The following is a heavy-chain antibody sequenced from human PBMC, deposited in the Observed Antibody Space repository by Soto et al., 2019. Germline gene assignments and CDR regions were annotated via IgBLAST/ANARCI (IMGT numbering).Heavy chain of an antibody. J-gene: IGHJ6*02. V-gene: IGHV1-2*04. CDR3: ARQYYYDSSGYYLPRYYGMDV. Sequence: GASVKVSCKASGYTFTGYHMHWVRQAPGQGLEWMGWINPNSGGTNYAQKFQGWVTMTRDTSISTAYMELSRLRSDDTAVYYCARQYYYDSSGYYLPRYYGMDVWGQGTTVTVSS. D-gene: IGHD3-22*01. CDR1: GYTFTGYH. CDR2: INPNSGGT.